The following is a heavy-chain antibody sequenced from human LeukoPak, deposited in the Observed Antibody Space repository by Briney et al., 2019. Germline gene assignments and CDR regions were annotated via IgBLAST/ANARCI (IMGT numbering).Heavy chain of an antibody. CDR2: IYTSGSA. V-gene: IGHV4-61*02. CDR3: ARGDLAWGS. D-gene: IGHD3-16*01. Sequence: KSSETLSLTCTVSGGSISSSSYYWSWIRQPAGKGLEWIGRIYTSGSANYNPSLKSRVTMSVDTSKNQFSLKLSSVTAADTAVYYCARGDLAWGSWGQGTLVTVSS. J-gene: IGHJ4*02. CDR1: GGSISSSSYY.